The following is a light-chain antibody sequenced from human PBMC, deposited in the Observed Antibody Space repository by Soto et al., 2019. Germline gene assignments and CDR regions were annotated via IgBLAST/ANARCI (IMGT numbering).Light chain of an antibody. Sequence: QPVLTQSPSASASLGASVKLTCTLSSGHSSYVIAWHQQQPEKGPRFLMKFNGDGSHSKGDGIPDRFSGSSSGAERYLTISSLQSEDEADYYCQTWDTGLVFGGGTKLTVL. V-gene: IGLV4-69*01. J-gene: IGLJ2*01. CDR3: QTWDTGLV. CDR2: FNGDGSH. CDR1: SGHSSYV.